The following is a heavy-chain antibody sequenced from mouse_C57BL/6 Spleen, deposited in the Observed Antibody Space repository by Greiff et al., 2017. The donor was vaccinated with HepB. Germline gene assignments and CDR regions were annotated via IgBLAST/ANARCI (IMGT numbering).Heavy chain of an antibody. J-gene: IGHJ4*01. V-gene: IGHV1-69*01. CDR3: ALYDADYYAMDY. CDR1: GYTFTSYW. CDR2: IDPSDSYT. D-gene: IGHD2-3*01. Sequence: QVQLQQPGAELVMPGASVKLSCKASGYTFTSYWMHWVKQRPGQGLEWIGEIDPSDSYTNYNQKFKGKSTLTVDKSSSTAYMQLSSLTSEDSAVYYCALYDADYYAMDYWGQGTSVTVSS.